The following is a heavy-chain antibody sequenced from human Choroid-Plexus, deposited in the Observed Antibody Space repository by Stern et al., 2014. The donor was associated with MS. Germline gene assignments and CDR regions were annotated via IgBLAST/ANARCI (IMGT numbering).Heavy chain of an antibody. Sequence: VQLLESGGGVVQPGGPLRLSCAASGFSFSSFGMHWVRQAPGKGLEWVALISYDGSKDYADSVKGRVAISRDKSKNTLYLQMNSLRAEDTAVYYCAKDRQYLTFFFDFWGQGSLVTVSS. J-gene: IGHJ4*02. CDR1: GFSFSSFG. CDR3: AKDRQYLTFFFDF. CDR2: ISYDGSK. D-gene: IGHD2/OR15-2a*01. V-gene: IGHV3-30*18.